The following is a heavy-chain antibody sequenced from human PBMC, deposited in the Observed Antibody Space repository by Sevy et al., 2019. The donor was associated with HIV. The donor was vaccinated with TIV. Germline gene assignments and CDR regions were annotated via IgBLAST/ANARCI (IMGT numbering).Heavy chain of an antibody. D-gene: IGHD4-17*01. J-gene: IGHJ4*02. V-gene: IGHV3-23*01. Sequence: GGSLRLSCAASGFNFNTFAMSWVRQAPGKGLEWVSCIIGSGGRTYYAESVKGRFTISRDNAKNTLYLQMNNLRAEDTAVYYCAKDGHDYGDFYFNYWGQGTLVTVSS. CDR2: IIGSGGRT. CDR1: GFNFNTFA. CDR3: AKDGHDYGDFYFNY.